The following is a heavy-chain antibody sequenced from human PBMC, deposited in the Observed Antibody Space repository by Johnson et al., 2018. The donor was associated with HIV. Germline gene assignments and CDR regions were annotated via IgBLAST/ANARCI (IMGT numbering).Heavy chain of an antibody. V-gene: IGHV3-30*03. Sequence: QVQLVESGGGVVQPGRSLRLSCAASGFTFSNYGMHWVRQSPGRGLEWVAVILNDGTNQFYADSVKGRFTISRDNSKNTLYLEMYSLRVEDTAVYYCVRGGYYYDSYDAFDIWGQGTMVTVSS. D-gene: IGHD3-22*01. CDR3: VRGGYYYDSYDAFDI. CDR1: GFTFSNYG. J-gene: IGHJ3*02. CDR2: ILNDGTNQ.